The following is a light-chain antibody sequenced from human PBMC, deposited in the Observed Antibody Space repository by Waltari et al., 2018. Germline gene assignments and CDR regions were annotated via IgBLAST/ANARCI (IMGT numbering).Light chain of an antibody. CDR3: QQYYSTLIT. V-gene: IGKV1-NL1*01. Sequence: DIQMTQSPFPLSASVGDRVTITCRASQGIDNSLAWYQQKPGKAPKLLLYAASTLESGVPSRFSGSGSGTEYTLTISGLQPEEFATYFCQQYYSTLITFGQGTRLEIK. CDR2: AAS. CDR1: QGIDNS. J-gene: IGKJ5*01.